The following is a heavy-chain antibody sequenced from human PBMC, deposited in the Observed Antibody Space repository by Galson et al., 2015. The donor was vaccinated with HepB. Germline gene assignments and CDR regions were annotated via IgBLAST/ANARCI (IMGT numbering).Heavy chain of an antibody. CDR3: ANPLGQYYYGMDV. Sequence: SLRLSCAASGFTFSSYAMSWVRQAPGKGLEWVSAISGSGGSTYYADSVKGRFTISRDNSKNTLYLQMNSLRAEDTAVYYCANPLGQYYYGMDVWGQGTTVTVSS. CDR2: ISGSGGST. CDR1: GFTFSSYA. J-gene: IGHJ6*02. V-gene: IGHV3-23*01. D-gene: IGHD3-10*01.